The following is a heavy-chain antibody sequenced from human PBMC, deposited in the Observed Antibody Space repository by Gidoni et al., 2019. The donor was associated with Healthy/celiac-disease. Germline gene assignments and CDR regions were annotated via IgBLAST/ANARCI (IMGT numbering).Heavy chain of an antibody. CDR2: IWYDGSNK. D-gene: IGHD4-17*01. CDR1: GFTFSRYG. J-gene: IGHJ6*02. CDR3: ARDQVDYDRYYGMDV. Sequence: QVQLVESGGGVVQPGRSLRLSCAASGFTFSRYGMHWVRQAPGKGLEWVAVIWYDGSNKYYADSVKGRFTISRDNSKNTLYLQMNSLRAEDTAVYYCARDQVDYDRYYGMDVWGQGTTVTVSS. V-gene: IGHV3-33*01.